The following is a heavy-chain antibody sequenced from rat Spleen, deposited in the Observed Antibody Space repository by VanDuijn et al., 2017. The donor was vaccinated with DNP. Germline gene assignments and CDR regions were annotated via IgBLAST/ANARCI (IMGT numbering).Heavy chain of an antibody. CDR2: ISTGGGNT. CDR3: AKDRDGGFAMDA. Sequence: EVQLVESGGGLVQPGRSMKLSCAASGFTFSNYYMAWVRQAPTKGLEWVASISTGGGNTYYRDSLKGRFTIPRDNAKSTLYLQMNSLRSEDTATYYCAKDRDGGFAMDAWGQGTSVTVSS. CDR1: GFTFSNYY. V-gene: IGHV5-25*01. D-gene: IGHD1-11*01. J-gene: IGHJ4*01.